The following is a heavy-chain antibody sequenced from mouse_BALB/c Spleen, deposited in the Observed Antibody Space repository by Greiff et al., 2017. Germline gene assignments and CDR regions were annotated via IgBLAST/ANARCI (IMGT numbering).Heavy chain of an antibody. V-gene: IGHV14-1*02. Sequence: VQLQQSGAELVRPGALVKLSCKASGFNIKEYYMHWVKQRPEQGLEWIGWIDPENGNTIYDPKFQGKASITADTSSNTAYLQLSSLTSEDTAVYYCARRKYAMDYWGQGTSVTVSS. J-gene: IGHJ4*01. CDR2: IDPENGNT. CDR3: ARRKYAMDY. CDR1: GFNIKEYY.